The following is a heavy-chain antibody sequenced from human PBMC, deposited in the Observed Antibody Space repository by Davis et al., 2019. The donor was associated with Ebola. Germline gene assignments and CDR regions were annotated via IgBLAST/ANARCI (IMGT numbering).Heavy chain of an antibody. D-gene: IGHD6-19*01. CDR2: IYYSGST. J-gene: IGHJ4*02. Sequence: SETLSLTCTVSGGSISSYYWSWIRQPPGKGLEWIGSIYYSGSTNYNPSLKSRVTISVDTSKNQFSLKLSSVTAADTAVYYCARAGVAVAEWGLFDYWGQGTLVTVSS. CDR1: GGSISSYY. V-gene: IGHV4-59*01. CDR3: ARAGVAVAEWGLFDY.